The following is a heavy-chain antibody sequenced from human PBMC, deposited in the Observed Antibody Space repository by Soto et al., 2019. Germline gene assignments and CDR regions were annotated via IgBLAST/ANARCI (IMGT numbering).Heavy chain of an antibody. V-gene: IGHV4-34*01. CDR3: ARLYSTSSATFYFYYGMDV. J-gene: IGHJ6*02. CDR1: GGSFSGYY. D-gene: IGHD6-6*01. Sequence: PSETLSLTCAVYGGSFSGYYWSWIRQSPGKGLEWIGEINHRGITNYNPSLKSRVTISADTSKNQFSLRLSPVTAADTAVYYCARLYSTSSATFYFYYGMDVWGPGTTVIVSS. CDR2: INHRGIT.